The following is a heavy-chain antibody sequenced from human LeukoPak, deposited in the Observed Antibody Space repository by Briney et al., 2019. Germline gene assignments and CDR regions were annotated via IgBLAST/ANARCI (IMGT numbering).Heavy chain of an antibody. V-gene: IGHV3-11*01. CDR2: ISSSGSTI. D-gene: IGHD5-18*01. CDR3: ERYSYGYPNYYFDY. Sequence: SGGSLRLSCAASGFTFSDYYMSWVRQAPGKGLEWVSYISSSGSTIYYADSVKGRFTISRDNAKNSLYLQMNSLRAEDTAVYYCERYSYGYPNYYFDYWGQGTLVTVSS. J-gene: IGHJ4*02. CDR1: GFTFSDYY.